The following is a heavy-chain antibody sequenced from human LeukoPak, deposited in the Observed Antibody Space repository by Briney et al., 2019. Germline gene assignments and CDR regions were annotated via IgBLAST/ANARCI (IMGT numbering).Heavy chain of an antibody. V-gene: IGHV4-4*07. CDR1: GGSISSYY. CDR2: IYTSGST. CDR3: AGGYDFWSGYYSNAFGI. J-gene: IGHJ3*02. Sequence: KPSETLSLTCTVSGGSISSYYWSWIRQPAGKGLEWIGRIYTSGSTNYNPSLKSRVTMSIDTSKNQFSLKLSSVTAADTAVYYCAGGYDFWSGYYSNAFGIWGQGTMVTVSS. D-gene: IGHD3-3*01.